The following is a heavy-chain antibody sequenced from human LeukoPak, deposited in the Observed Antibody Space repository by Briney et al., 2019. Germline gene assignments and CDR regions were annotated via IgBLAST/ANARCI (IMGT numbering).Heavy chain of an antibody. CDR3: ARVGYGAFDI. CDR1: GGSISSGSYY. CDR2: IYSSGST. Sequence: PSETLSLTCTVSGGSISSGSYYWSWIRQPAGKGLEWIGRIYSSGSTNYNPSLKSRVTISVDTSKNQFSLKLSSVTAADTAVYYCARVGYGAFDIWGQGTMVTVSS. V-gene: IGHV4-61*02. D-gene: IGHD2-8*01. J-gene: IGHJ3*02.